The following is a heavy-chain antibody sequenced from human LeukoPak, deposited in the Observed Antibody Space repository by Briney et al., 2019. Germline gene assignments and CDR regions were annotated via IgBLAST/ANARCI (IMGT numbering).Heavy chain of an antibody. CDR3: AKGPAYQLLDC. Sequence: GGSLRLSCTASGFTFASCAMSWVRQAPGKGLEWVSVISGSGGSTYYADSVKGRFTISRDNSKNTLYLQMNSLRAEDTAVYYCAKGPAYQLLDCWGQGTLVTVSS. CDR1: GFTFASCA. V-gene: IGHV3-23*01. J-gene: IGHJ4*02. D-gene: IGHD2-2*01. CDR2: ISGSGGST.